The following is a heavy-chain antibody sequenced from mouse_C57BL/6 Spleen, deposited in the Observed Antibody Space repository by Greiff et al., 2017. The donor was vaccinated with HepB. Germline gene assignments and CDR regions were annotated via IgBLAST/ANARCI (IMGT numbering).Heavy chain of an antibody. V-gene: IGHV5-17*01. Sequence: EVKLMESGGGLVKPGGSLKLSCAASGFTFSDYGMHWVRQAPEKGLEWVAYISSGSSTIYYADTVKGRFTISRDNAKNTLFLQMTSLRSEETAMYYCAKSTMVTTWYFDVWGTGTTVTVSS. J-gene: IGHJ1*03. CDR3: AKSTMVTTWYFDV. D-gene: IGHD2-2*01. CDR1: GFTFSDYG. CDR2: ISSGSSTI.